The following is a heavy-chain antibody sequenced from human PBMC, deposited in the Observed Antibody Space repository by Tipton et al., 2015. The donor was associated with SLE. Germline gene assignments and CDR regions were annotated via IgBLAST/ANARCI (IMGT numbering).Heavy chain of an antibody. D-gene: IGHD3-22*01. CDR3: ARGGLYETSAYSVGFDI. Sequence: TLSLTCSVSGGSISFCRYYWGWLRQPPGKGLEWVGRIYSSGGTNYKSSLQSRVTISLDTSNNQFSLRLHSVTVADTAVYYCARGGLYETSAYSVGFDIWGQGTLVTVSP. J-gene: IGHJ3*02. CDR2: IYSSGGT. CDR1: GGSISFCRYY. V-gene: IGHV4-61*02.